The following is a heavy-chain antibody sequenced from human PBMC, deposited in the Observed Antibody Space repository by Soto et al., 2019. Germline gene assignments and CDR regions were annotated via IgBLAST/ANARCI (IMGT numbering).Heavy chain of an antibody. CDR1: GGSFSGYY. D-gene: IGHD2-15*01. Sequence: SETLSLTCAVYGGSFSGYYWSWIRQPPRKGLEWIGEINHSGSTNYNPSLKSRVTISVDTSKNQFSLKLSSVTAADTAVYYCARGRVVVVAATLGYYYYGMDVWGQGTTVTVSS. V-gene: IGHV4-34*01. J-gene: IGHJ6*02. CDR3: ARGRVVVVAATLGYYYYGMDV. CDR2: INHSGST.